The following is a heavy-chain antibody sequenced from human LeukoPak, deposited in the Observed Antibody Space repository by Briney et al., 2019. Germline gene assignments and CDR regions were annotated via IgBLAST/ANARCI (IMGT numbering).Heavy chain of an antibody. J-gene: IGHJ6*02. CDR1: GFTFSSHD. Sequence: GRSLRLSCAASGFTFSSHDMHWVRQPPGKGLEWVAVVSYDGRNRYADSVKGRFTMSRDDSKNTLYLEMNSLRVADTAVYYCAKDVYDSGRTQYDHYYGMDVWGQGTTVTVSS. CDR3: AKDVYDSGRTQYDHYYGMDV. D-gene: IGHD3-10*01. CDR2: VSYDGRNR. V-gene: IGHV3-30*18.